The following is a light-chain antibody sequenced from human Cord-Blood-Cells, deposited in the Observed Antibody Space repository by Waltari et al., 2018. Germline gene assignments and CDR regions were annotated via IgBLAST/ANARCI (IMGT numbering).Light chain of an antibody. CDR3: AAWDDSLNGPV. J-gene: IGLJ3*02. V-gene: IGLV1-44*01. CDR1: SSNIGSNP. CDR2: SNN. Sequence: QSVLTQPPSASGTPGQRVTISCSGSSSNIGSNPVNWYQQLPGTAPKLLIYSNNQRPSGVPDRCSGAKSGTSASLAISGLQSEDEADYYCAAWDDSLNGPVFGGGTKLIVL.